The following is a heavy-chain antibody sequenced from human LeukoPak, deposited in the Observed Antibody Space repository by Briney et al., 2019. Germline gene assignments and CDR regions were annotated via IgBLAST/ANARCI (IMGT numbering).Heavy chain of an antibody. Sequence: SETLSLTCTVSGGSISGSFYWNWIRQPPGKGLEWIGYIYYSGSTNYNPSLKSRVTISVDTSKNQFSLKLSSVTAADTAVYYCARMYYYYYGMDVWGQGTTVTVSS. J-gene: IGHJ6*02. CDR3: ARMYYYYYGMDV. CDR1: GGSISGSFY. V-gene: IGHV4-61*01. CDR2: IYYSGST.